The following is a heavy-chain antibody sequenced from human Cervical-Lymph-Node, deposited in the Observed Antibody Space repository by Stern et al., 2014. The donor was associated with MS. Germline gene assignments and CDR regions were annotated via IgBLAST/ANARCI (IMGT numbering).Heavy chain of an antibody. CDR3: AKDWATGNFDY. V-gene: IGHV3-30*18. D-gene: IGHD5-12*01. CDR2: VAYDGSKE. Sequence: QLVQSGGGVVQPGTSLRLSCTASGFTFSSYGMHWVRQAPGKGLEWVAVVAYDGSKEHYADSVKGRFTISRDNSENTLYLQMDSLRPEDTAVYYCAKDWATGNFDYWGQGTLVTVSS. J-gene: IGHJ4*02. CDR1: GFTFSSYG.